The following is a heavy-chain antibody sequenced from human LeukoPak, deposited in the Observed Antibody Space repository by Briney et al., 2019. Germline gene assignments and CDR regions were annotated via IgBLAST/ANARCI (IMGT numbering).Heavy chain of an antibody. V-gene: IGHV4-59*01. Sequence: SETLSLTCTVSGGSISTYYWSWIRQPPGEGLEWIGYIHYSGTTKYNPSLKSRVTISVDASKNQFSLKLSSVTAADTAVYYCARDGDCSSTTCNYGMDVWGKGTRSPSPQ. CDR3: ARDGDCSSTTCNYGMDV. J-gene: IGHJ6*04. CDR1: GGSISTYY. CDR2: IHYSGTT. D-gene: IGHD2-2*01.